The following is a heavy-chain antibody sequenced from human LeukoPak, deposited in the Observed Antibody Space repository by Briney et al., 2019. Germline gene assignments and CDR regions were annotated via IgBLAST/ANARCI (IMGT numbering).Heavy chain of an antibody. J-gene: IGHJ4*02. V-gene: IGHV4-34*01. CDR3: ARGARVPYYYGSGSYYSYYFDY. CDR1: GGSFSGYY. Sequence: SETLSLTCAVYGGSFSGYYWSWIRQPPGKGLEWIGEINHSGSTNYNPSLKSRVTISVDTSKNQFSLKLSSVTAADTAVYYCARGARVPYYYGSGSYYSYYFDYWGQGTLVTVSS. CDR2: INHSGST. D-gene: IGHD3-10*01.